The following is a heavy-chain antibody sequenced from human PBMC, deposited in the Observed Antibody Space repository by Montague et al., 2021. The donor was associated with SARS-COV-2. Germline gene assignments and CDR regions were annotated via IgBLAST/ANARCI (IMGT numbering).Heavy chain of an antibody. D-gene: IGHD2-2*01. CDR1: GFPFSSYA. J-gene: IGHJ6*02. CDR2: ISYDGSNK. Sequence: SLRLSFSASGFPFSSYAMHWVRQAPGKGLEWVAVISYDGSNKYYADSVKGRFTISRDNSKNTLYLQMNSLRAEDTAVYYCARGRYCSSTSCYGYYYGMDVWGQGTTVTVSS. V-gene: IGHV3-30*04. CDR3: ARGRYCSSTSCYGYYYGMDV.